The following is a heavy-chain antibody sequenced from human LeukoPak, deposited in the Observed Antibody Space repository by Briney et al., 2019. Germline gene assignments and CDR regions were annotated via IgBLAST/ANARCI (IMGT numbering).Heavy chain of an antibody. J-gene: IGHJ4*02. V-gene: IGHV3-11*01. CDR2: ISSSGSTI. CDR3: ARLFGSGTYLFDY. CDR1: GFTFSDYY. Sequence: GGSVRLSCAASGFTFSDYYMSWIRHAPGMGLEWLSCISSSGSTIYYADSVEGRFTISRDNARNSLYLQMNSLRAEDTAVYYCARLFGSGTYLFDYWGQGTLVTVSS. D-gene: IGHD3-10*01.